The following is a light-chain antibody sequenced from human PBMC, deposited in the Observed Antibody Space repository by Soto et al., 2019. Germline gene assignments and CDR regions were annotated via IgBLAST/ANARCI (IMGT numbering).Light chain of an antibody. CDR1: QSVSGSY. Sequence: IMLTQAQGTLSLAPVDRSKISCRASQSVSGSYLAWYQQKPGQAPRLLIYDASSRATGIPDRFSGSGSGTDFTLTISRLEPEDFAVYYCQQYASSPRTFGQGNKVDIK. CDR2: DAS. V-gene: IGKV3-20*01. J-gene: IGKJ1*01. CDR3: QQYASSPRT.